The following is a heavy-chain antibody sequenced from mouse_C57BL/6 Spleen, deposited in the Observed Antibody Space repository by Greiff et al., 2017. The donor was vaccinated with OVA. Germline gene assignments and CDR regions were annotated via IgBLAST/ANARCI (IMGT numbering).Heavy chain of an antibody. J-gene: IGHJ1*03. Sequence: QVQLKQSGAELVRPGASVTLSCKASGYTFTDYEMHWVKQTPVHGLEWIGAIDPETGGTAYNQKFKGKAILTAAKSSSTAYMELRSLTSEDSAVYCCTANYCYVVWGTGAAGTVSS. V-gene: IGHV1-15*01. D-gene: IGHD1-1*01. CDR2: IDPETGGT. CDR1: GYTFTDYE. CDR3: TANYCYVV.